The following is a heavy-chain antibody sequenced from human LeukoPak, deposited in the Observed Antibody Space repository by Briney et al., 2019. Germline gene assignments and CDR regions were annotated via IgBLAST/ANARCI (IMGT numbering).Heavy chain of an antibody. CDR2: ISGSGGGT. CDR3: AKDGKTRNWNYFQAKPVY. D-gene: IGHD1-7*01. V-gene: IGHV3-23*01. CDR1: GFTVSTSA. J-gene: IGHJ4*02. Sequence: GGSLRLSCAAAGFTVSTSAMSWVRQAPGKGLEWVSGISGSGGGTYYADSVRGRFSISRDISKNTLYLQMNSLRAEDTAIYYCAKDGKTRNWNYFQAKPVYWGQGTLVTVSS.